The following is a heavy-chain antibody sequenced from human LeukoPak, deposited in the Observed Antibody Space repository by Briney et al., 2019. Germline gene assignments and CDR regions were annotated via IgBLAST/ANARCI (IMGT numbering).Heavy chain of an antibody. CDR1: GGSISSSSYY. J-gene: IGHJ4*02. V-gene: IGHV4-39*01. Sequence: SETLSLTCTVPGGSISSSSYYWGWIRQPPGKGLEWIGSIYYSGSTYYNPSLKSRVTISVDTSKNQFSLKLSSVTAADTAVYYCARSSPVYFYYDSSGYRYFDYWGQGTLVTVSS. CDR2: IYYSGST. D-gene: IGHD3-22*01. CDR3: ARSSPVYFYYDSSGYRYFDY.